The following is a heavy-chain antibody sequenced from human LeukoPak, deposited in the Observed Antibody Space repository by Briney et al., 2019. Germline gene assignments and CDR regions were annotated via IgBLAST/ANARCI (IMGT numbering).Heavy chain of an antibody. CDR3: ARENEVVGTFDY. D-gene: IGHD1-26*01. CDR2: ISAYNGNT. V-gene: IGHV1-18*01. Sequence: APVKVSCKASGYTFTSYGISWVRQAPGQGLEWMGWISAYNGNTNYAQKLQGRVTMTTDTSTSTAYMELRSLRSDDTAVYYCARENEVVGTFDYWGQGTLVTVSS. CDR1: GYTFTSYG. J-gene: IGHJ4*02.